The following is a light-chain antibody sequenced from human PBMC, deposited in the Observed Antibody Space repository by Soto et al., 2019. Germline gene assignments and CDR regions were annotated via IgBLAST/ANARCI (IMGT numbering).Light chain of an antibody. CDR3: QRLQT. CDR1: QGISSY. Sequence: DIQLTQSPSFLSASVGDRVTITCRASQGISSYLAWYQQKPGKAPKLLIFAASTLQSGVPSRFSGSGSGTEFTLTISNLQPEDFATYYCQRLQTFDQGTRVEIK. CDR2: AAS. V-gene: IGKV1-9*01. J-gene: IGKJ1*01.